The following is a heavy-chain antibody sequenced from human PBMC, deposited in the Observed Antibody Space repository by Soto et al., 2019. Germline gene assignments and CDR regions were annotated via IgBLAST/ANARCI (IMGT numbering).Heavy chain of an antibody. V-gene: IGHV3-9*01. CDR1: GFMFDNYA. J-gene: IGHJ6*02. Sequence: GGSLRLSCAASGFMFDNYAMHWVRQAPGKGLEWVSGISWNSGTIGYADSVKGRFTISRDNAKNSLYLQMNSLRAEDTALYYCAKSTGGTANGMDVWGQGTTVTSP. CDR3: AKSTGGTANGMDV. CDR2: ISWNSGTI. D-gene: IGHD2-8*02.